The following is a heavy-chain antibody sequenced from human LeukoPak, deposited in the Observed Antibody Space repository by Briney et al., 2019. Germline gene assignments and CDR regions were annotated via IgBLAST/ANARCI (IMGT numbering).Heavy chain of an antibody. CDR2: ISGSGGST. CDR1: GFTFSSYA. CDR3: ARGPGRQLTNWFDP. V-gene: IGHV3-23*01. D-gene: IGHD6-6*01. Sequence: GGSLRLSCAASGFTFSSYAMSWVRQAPGKGLEWVSAISGSGGSTYYADSVKGRFTISRDNAKNSLYLQMNSLRAEDTAVYYCARGPGRQLTNWFDPWGQGTLVTVSS. J-gene: IGHJ5*02.